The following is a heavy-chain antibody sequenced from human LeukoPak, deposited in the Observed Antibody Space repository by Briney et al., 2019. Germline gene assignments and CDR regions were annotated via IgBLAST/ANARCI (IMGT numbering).Heavy chain of an antibody. CDR1: GFTFSSYA. CDR2: ISYDGSNK. D-gene: IGHD6-19*01. Sequence: GRSLRLSCAASGFTFSSYAMHWVRQAPGKGLEWVAVISYDGSNKYYADSVKGRFTISRDNSKNTLYLQMNSLRAEDTAVYYCLGSGDDYWGQGTLVTASS. V-gene: IGHV3-30*04. CDR3: LGSGDDY. J-gene: IGHJ4*02.